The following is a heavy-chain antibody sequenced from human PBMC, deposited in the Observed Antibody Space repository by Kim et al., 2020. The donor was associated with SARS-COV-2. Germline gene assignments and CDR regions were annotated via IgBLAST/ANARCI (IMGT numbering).Heavy chain of an antibody. D-gene: IGHD3-10*01. V-gene: IGHV3-9*01. J-gene: IGHJ4*02. CDR2: ISWNSGSI. Sequence: GGSLRLSCAASGFTFGDYAMHWVRQAPGKGLEWVSGISWNSGSIGYADSVKGRFTISRDNAKNSLYLQMNSLRAEDTALYYCAKDETVGPRGELEFDYWGQGTLVTVSS. CDR3: AKDETVGPRGELEFDY. CDR1: GFTFGDYA.